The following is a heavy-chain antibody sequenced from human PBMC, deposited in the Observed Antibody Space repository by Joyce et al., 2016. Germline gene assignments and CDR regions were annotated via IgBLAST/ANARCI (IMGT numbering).Heavy chain of an antibody. J-gene: IGHJ4*02. Sequence: EVQLVESGGALVQPGGSLRLSCSASGFTFSSYALHWVRQATGKKLEYVAAISGDGDNTHYSDSVKGRFTIARDNSKNTLYLQMRGLRVEDTALYYCAKDGLTTVTYDYWGQGTLVTVSS. D-gene: IGHD4-17*01. CDR1: GFTFSSYA. CDR3: AKDGLTTVTYDY. CDR2: ISGDGDNT. V-gene: IGHV3-64D*06.